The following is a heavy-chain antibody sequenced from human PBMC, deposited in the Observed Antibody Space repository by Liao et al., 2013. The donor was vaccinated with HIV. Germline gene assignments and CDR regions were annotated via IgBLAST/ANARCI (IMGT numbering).Heavy chain of an antibody. J-gene: IGHJ4*02. V-gene: IGHV4-39*07. CDR1: GGSISNSNYF. Sequence: QLQLQKSGPGLVKPSETLSLTCTVSGGSISNSNYFWGWIRQPPGKGLEWIGSIYYSGSTYYNPSLRSRITISVDTSKNQFSLRLSSVTAADTAVYYCARVSGIGLIVAPSGLRLFEYWGQGTLVTVSS. CDR3: ARVSGIGLIVAPSGLRLFEY. CDR2: IYYSGST. D-gene: IGHD1-26*01.